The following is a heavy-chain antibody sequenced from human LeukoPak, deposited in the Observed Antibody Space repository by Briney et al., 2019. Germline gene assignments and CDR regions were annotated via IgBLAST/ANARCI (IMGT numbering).Heavy chain of an antibody. V-gene: IGHV3-11*04. J-gene: IGHJ4*02. D-gene: IGHD2-8*01. CDR2: ISSSGSTI. Sequence: GGSLRLSCAASGFTFSDYYMSWIRQAPGKGLEWVSYISSSGSTIYYADSVKGRFTISRDNAKNSLYLQMNSLRAEDTAVYYCARARRMLYEYTYFDYRGQGTLVTVSS. CDR3: ARARRMLYEYTYFDY. CDR1: GFTFSDYY.